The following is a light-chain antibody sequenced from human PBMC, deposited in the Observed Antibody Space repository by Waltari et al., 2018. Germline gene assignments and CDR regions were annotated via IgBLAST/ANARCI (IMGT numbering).Light chain of an antibody. J-gene: IGLJ3*02. Sequence: QPALTQPASVSGSPGQSITISCTGTSSDIGGYKYVSWYQQHPGKAPKLLIYGVDNRPSGASFRFSGSKFGNTASLSSYGLQAEDKADYYCCSYTAGNTWVFGGGTKLTVL. CDR1: SSDIGGYKY. V-gene: IGLV2-14*03. CDR3: CSYTAGNTWV. CDR2: GVD.